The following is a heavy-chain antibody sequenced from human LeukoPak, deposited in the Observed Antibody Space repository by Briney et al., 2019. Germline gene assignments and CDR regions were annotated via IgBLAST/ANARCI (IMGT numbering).Heavy chain of an antibody. Sequence: GGSLRLSCAASGFTFSSYWMSWVRQAPGKGLEWVANIKQDGSEKYYVDSVKGRFTISRDNAKNSLYLQMNSLRAEDTAVYYCARSSKIAARLPIHWGQGTLVTVSS. D-gene: IGHD6-6*01. CDR1: GFTFSSYW. CDR2: IKQDGSEK. V-gene: IGHV3-7*01. CDR3: ARSSKIAARLPIH. J-gene: IGHJ4*02.